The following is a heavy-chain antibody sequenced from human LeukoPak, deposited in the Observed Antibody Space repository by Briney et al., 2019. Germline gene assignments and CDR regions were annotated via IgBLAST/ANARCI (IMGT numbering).Heavy chain of an antibody. CDR2: IKQDGSEK. J-gene: IGHJ2*01. Sequence: GGSLRLSCAASGFTFNNYWMSWVRQAPGKGLEWVANIKQDGSEKYYVDSVKGRFTISRDNAKSSLYLQMNSLRAEDTAVYYCSRRYFDLWGRGTLVTVSS. V-gene: IGHV3-7*03. CDR1: GFTFNNYW. CDR3: SRRYFDL.